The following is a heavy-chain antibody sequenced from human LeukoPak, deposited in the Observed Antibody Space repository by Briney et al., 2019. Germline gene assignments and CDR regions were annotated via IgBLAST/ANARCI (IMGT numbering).Heavy chain of an antibody. D-gene: IGHD3-16*01. CDR3: ARDASSFGSWLDP. Sequence: PGGSLRLSCAASGFTFSSYGMHWVRQAPGKGLEWVAVIWYDGSNKYYADSVKGRFTISRDNSKNTLYLQMNSLRAEDTAVYYCARDASSFGSWLDPWGQGTLVTVYS. CDR1: GFTFSSYG. CDR2: IWYDGSNK. J-gene: IGHJ5*02. V-gene: IGHV3-33*01.